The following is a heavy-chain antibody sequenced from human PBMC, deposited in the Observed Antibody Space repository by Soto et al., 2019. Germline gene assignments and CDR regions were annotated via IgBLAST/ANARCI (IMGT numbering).Heavy chain of an antibody. J-gene: IGHJ4*02. V-gene: IGHV3-23*01. D-gene: IGHD6-6*01. Sequence: EVQLLESGGGLVQPGGSLRLSCAASGFTFSSFAMSWVRQAPGKGLEWVSAISGSGGSTYYADSVKGRFTISRDNSKNTLYLQMNSLRAEDTAVYYCAKDRTYSSSMGYWGQGTLVTVSS. CDR3: AKDRTYSSSMGY. CDR1: GFTFSSFA. CDR2: ISGSGGST.